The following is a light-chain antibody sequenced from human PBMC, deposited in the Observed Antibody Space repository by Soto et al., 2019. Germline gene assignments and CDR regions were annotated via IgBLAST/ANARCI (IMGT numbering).Light chain of an antibody. CDR1: QSVSSSY. J-gene: IGKJ1*01. CDR3: QQYNSWPPWT. CDR2: GAS. Sequence: IVLTQSPGTLSLSPGERATLSCRASQSVSSSYLAWYQQKPGQAPRLLIYGASTSATGIPARFSGSGSGAEFTLTISSLQSEDFAVYYCQQYNSWPPWTFGQGTKVDIK. V-gene: IGKV3-15*01.